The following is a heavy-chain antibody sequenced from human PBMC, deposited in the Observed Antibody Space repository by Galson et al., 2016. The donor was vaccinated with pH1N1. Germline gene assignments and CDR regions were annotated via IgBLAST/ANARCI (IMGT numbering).Heavy chain of an antibody. D-gene: IGHD3-22*01. CDR2: ISSSGGTT. CDR3: AISHINYFDTSGSSFPNDY. CDR1: GITFSNYA. Sequence: SCAASGITFSNYAVSWVRQAPGKGLEWVSTISSSGGTTYYADFVKGRFTISRDNSKNTLFVQMNSLRAEDTAVYYCAISHINYFDTSGSSFPNDYWGQGTLVIVSS. J-gene: IGHJ4*02. V-gene: IGHV3-23*01.